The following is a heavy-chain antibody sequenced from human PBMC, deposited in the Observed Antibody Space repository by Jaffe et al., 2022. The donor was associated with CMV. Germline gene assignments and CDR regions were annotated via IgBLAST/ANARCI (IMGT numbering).Heavy chain of an antibody. CDR1: GFTFSTYG. V-gene: IGHV3-33*08. D-gene: IGHD4-17*01. CDR3: ARAVTTVTPDYMDV. CDR2: IWYDGSNK. Sequence: QVQLVESGGGVVQPGRSLRLSCAASGFTFSTYGMHWVRQAPGKGLEWVAVIWYDGSNKNYVDSVKGRFTISRDNSKNTLDLQMNSLRAEDTAVYYCARAVTTVTPDYMDVWGKGTTVTVSS. J-gene: IGHJ6*03.